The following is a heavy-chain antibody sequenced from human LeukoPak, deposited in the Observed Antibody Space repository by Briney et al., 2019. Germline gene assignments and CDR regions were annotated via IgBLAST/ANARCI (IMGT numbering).Heavy chain of an antibody. Sequence: GASVKVSCKASGYTFTGYYMHWVRKTPGQGLEWMGWINPNTGDTNYGRKFQGRVTMTRDTSINTAYMELRSLRSDDTAVCYCARSRRVGNGEYPDYWGQGTLVTVSS. CDR1: GYTFTGYY. V-gene: IGHV1-2*02. CDR3: ARSRRVGNGEYPDY. D-gene: IGHD3-10*01. J-gene: IGHJ4*02. CDR2: INPNTGDT.